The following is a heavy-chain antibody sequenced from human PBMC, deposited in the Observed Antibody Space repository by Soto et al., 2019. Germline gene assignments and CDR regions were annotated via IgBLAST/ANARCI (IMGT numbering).Heavy chain of an antibody. Sequence: QVQLQESGPGLVKPSETLSLTCTVSGGSISSYYWSWIRQPPGKGLEWIGYIYYSGSTNYNPSLKRRATISVETSTNQFSLKLNSMTAADTAVYYCARRNYGSGSTYFDYWGQGTLVTVSS. CDR2: IYYSGST. CDR3: ARRNYGSGSTYFDY. J-gene: IGHJ4*02. V-gene: IGHV4-59*08. D-gene: IGHD3-10*01. CDR1: GGSISSYY.